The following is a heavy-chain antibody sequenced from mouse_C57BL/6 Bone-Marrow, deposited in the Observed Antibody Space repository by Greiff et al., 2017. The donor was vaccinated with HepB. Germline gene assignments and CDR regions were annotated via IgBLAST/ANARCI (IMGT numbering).Heavy chain of an antibody. CDR1: GYTFTSYW. CDR3: ARGGFLTTVVALDY. V-gene: IGHV1-55*01. J-gene: IGHJ2*01. D-gene: IGHD1-1*01. CDR2: IYPGSGST. Sequence: QVQLQQPGAELVKPGASVKMSCKASGYTFTSYWITWVKQRPGQGLEWIGDIYPGSGSTNYNEKFKSKATLTVDTSSSTAYMQLSSLTSEDSAVYYCARGGFLTTVVALDYWGQGTTLTVSS.